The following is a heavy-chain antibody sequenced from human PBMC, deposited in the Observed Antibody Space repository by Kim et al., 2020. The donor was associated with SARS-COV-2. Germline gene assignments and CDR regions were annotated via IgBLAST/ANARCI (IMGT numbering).Heavy chain of an antibody. V-gene: IGHV3-30*18. CDR2: ISFDGSNK. D-gene: IGHD3-10*01. Sequence: GGSLRLSCAASGFMFSNYDMHWVRQAPGKGLEWVAVISFDGSNKKYADSLKGRITISRDNSKNTLYLHMNSLTTEDTAVYYCAKVWSRPRVNMIRGGVADAWGQGILVTVSS. CDR3: AKVWSRPRVNMIRGGVADA. J-gene: IGHJ5*02. CDR1: GFMFSNYD.